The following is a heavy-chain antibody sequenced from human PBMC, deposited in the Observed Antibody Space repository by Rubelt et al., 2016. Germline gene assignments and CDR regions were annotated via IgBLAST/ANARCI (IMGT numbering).Heavy chain of an antibody. Sequence: VQLLESGGGLVQPGGSLRLSCAASGFTFSSYAMTWVRQPPGKGLEWIGCIYYGGTTYYKPSLESRVTISVDTSKNQFSLKLTSVTAADTAVYYCAGRTNWFDPWGQGTLVTVSS. CDR3: AGRTNWFDP. CDR1: GFTFSSYA. J-gene: IGHJ5*02. CDR2: IYYGGTT. V-gene: IGHV4-59*04.